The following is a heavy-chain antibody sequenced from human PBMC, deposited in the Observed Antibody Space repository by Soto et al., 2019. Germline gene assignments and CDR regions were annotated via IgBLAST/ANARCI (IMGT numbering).Heavy chain of an antibody. CDR2: ISNDGSDK. J-gene: IGHJ3*01. CDR3: AKDQGIAASHGID. Sequence: QVQLVDSGGGVVQPGRSLRLSCAASGFTFNNYGMHWVRQAPGKGLEWVATISNDGSDKYYADSVKARLTISRDNSKNTVYLQMNSLRAEETAVYYCAKDQGIAASHGIDWGQGTMVTVSS. CDR1: GFTFNNYG. D-gene: IGHD6-13*01. V-gene: IGHV3-30*18.